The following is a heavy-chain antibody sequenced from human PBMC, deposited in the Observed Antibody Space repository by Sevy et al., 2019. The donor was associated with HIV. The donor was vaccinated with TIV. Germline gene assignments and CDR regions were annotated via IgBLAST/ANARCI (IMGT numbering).Heavy chain of an antibody. V-gene: IGHV3-33*06. CDR1: GLTFRSYD. CDR2: IWYDGSNK. CDR3: TNDISMVRGVIRDI. J-gene: IGHJ3*02. D-gene: IGHD3-10*01. Sequence: GGSLRLSCAASGLTFRSYDMFWVRQAPGKGLEWVAVIWYDGSNKQSADSVKGRFTNSRDNSKNTLYLQMNNLRDEDTAMYYCTNDISMVRGVIRDIWGQGTMVTVSS.